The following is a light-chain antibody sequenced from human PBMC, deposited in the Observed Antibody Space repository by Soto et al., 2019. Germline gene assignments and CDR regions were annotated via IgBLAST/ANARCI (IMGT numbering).Light chain of an antibody. CDR3: QQWHSSPSIT. CDR2: GAS. Sequence: EIVMTQSPATLAVSPGERATLSCRASQSITEKVVWYQQKSGQAPRLLIYGASSRATGIPDRFSGSGSGTDFTLTISSLEPEDFAVYFCQQWHSSPSITFGQGTKVDIK. J-gene: IGKJ1*01. CDR1: QSITEK. V-gene: IGKV3D-15*02.